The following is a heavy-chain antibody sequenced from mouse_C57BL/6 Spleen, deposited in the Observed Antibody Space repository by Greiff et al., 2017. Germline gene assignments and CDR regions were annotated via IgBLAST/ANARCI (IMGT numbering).Heavy chain of an antibody. Sequence: EVQLQQSGPGLVKPSQSLSLTCSVTGYSITSGYYWNWIRQFPGNKLEWMGYISYDGSNNYNPSLKNRSSITRDTSKNQFFLKLNSVTTEDTATYYCAHYYGSSYGYFDVWGTGTTVTVSS. CDR3: AHYYGSSYGYFDV. D-gene: IGHD1-1*01. CDR1: GYSITSGYY. CDR2: ISYDGSN. V-gene: IGHV3-6*01. J-gene: IGHJ1*03.